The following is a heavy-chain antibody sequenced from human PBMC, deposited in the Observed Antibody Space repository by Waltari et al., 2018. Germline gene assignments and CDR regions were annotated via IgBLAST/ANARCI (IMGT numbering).Heavy chain of an antibody. CDR3: ARGDFWSGYPYGMDV. J-gene: IGHJ6*02. CDR2: ISSSSSYI. Sequence: EVQLVESGGGLVKPGGSLRLSCAASGFTFSSSSMNWVRQAPGKGLEWVSSISSSSSYIYYADSVKGRFTISRDNAKNSLYLQMNSLRAEDTAVYYCARGDFWSGYPYGMDVWGQGTTVTVSS. D-gene: IGHD3-3*01. V-gene: IGHV3-21*01. CDR1: GFTFSSSS.